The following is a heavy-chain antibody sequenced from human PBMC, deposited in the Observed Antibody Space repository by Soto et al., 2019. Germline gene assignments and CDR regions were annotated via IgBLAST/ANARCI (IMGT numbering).Heavy chain of an antibody. V-gene: IGHV3-48*02. CDR1: GFTFSSYS. Sequence: GWSLRLSCAASGFTFSSYSMNWVRQAPGKGLEWVSYISSSSSTIYYADSVKGRFTISRDNAKNSLYLQMNSLRDEDTAVYYCARDDVDTAMVGFVYCGQGTLVTVSS. D-gene: IGHD5-18*01. CDR3: ARDDVDTAMVGFVY. J-gene: IGHJ4*02. CDR2: ISSSSSTI.